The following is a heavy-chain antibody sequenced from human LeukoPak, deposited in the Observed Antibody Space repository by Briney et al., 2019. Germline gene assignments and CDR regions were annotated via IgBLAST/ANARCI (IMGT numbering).Heavy chain of an antibody. CDR2: IKNKGDGGTT. J-gene: IGHJ4*02. V-gene: IGHV3-15*01. D-gene: IGHD2-15*01. CDR1: GFSFSNAW. Sequence: SGGSLRLSCATSGFSFSNAWLSWVRQTPGKGLEWVGRIKNKGDGGTTDYPASVKGRFTISRDDSKNTLFLQMNRLNTEDTGVYYCATYSLSWYWGQGTLVTVSS. CDR3: ATYSLSWY.